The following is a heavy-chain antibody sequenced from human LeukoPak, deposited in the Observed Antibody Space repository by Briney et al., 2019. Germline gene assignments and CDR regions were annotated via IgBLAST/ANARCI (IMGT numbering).Heavy chain of an antibody. CDR3: ARRVQWLESRYYYYYMDV. CDR1: GYTFTSYV. D-gene: IGHD6-19*01. CDR2: INAYNGNT. Sequence: SVQDSCKASGYTFTSYVISWVRQPPGQGLEWMGCINAYNGNTNYAQKLQGRVTMTTDTSTSTAYMELRSLRSDDTAVYYCARRVQWLESRYYYYYMDVWGKGTTVTVSS. V-gene: IGHV1-18*01. J-gene: IGHJ6*03.